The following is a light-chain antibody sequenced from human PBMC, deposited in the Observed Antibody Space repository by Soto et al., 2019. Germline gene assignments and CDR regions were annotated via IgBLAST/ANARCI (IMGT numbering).Light chain of an antibody. CDR2: WAS. Sequence: DIVMTQSPDSLALSLGERATINCKSSQSVLYNSNNKNYLAWYQLKPGQPPKLLIYWASTRESGVPDRFSGRGSGTDFTLTISSLQAEDVAVYYCQQYYSTPPAFGQGTKLEIK. CDR3: QQYYSTPPA. CDR1: QSVLYNSNNKNY. J-gene: IGKJ2*01. V-gene: IGKV4-1*01.